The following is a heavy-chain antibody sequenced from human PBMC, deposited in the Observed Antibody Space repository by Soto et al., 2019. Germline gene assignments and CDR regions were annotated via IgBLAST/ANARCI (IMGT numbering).Heavy chain of an antibody. CDR1: GFAFGGFG. CDR2: TSSDGSNK. Sequence: QVQLVESGGGVVRPGKSLTLSCTGSGFAFGGFGIHWVLQTPGKGLEWLAMTSSDGSNKYLAHSVKGRFTVSRDMSRTMVFLQMDNLSREDTAVYYCARGGDVLDYWGRGALVTVSS. J-gene: IGHJ4*02. V-gene: IGHV3-30*03. CDR3: ARGGDVLDY. D-gene: IGHD3-16*01.